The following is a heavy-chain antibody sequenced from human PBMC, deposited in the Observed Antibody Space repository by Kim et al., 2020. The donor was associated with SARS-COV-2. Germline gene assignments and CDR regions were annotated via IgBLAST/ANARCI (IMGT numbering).Heavy chain of an antibody. J-gene: IGHJ6*02. V-gene: IGHV3-11*04. CDR1: GFTFSDYY. D-gene: IGHD6-13*01. Sequence: GGSLRLSCAASGFTFSDYYMSWIRQAPGRGLEWVSYISSSGSTIYYADSVKGRFTISRDNAKNSLYLQMNSLRDEDTAVYYCAREEKQLDYYYYYYGMDVSGQGTTVTVSS. CDR3: AREEKQLDYYYYYYGMDV. CDR2: ISSSGSTI.